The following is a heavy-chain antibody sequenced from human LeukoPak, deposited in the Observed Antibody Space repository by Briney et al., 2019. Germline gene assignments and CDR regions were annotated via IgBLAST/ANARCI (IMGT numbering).Heavy chain of an antibody. CDR2: ISYDGSNK. CDR3: ARAGGAAAGQNFDY. V-gene: IGHV3-30*04. D-gene: IGHD6-13*01. Sequence: GGSLRLTCAASGFTFSSYAMHWVRQAPGKGLEWVAVISYDGSNKYYADSVKGRFTISRDNSKNTLYLQMNSLRAEDTAVYYCARAGGAAAGQNFDYWGQGTLVTVSS. J-gene: IGHJ4*02. CDR1: GFTFSSYA.